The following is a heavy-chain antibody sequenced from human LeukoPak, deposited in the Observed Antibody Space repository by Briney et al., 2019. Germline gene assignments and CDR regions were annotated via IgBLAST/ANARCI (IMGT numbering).Heavy chain of an antibody. D-gene: IGHD2-15*01. CDR2: ISSSSGFT. Sequence: KPGGSLRLSCAASGFTFSDYYMTWIRRAPGKGLEWVSYISSSSGFTKYADSVRGRFTISRDNAKNSLYLQMNTLRVDDTAVYYCARERTLTSCYDYWGQGTLVTVSS. V-gene: IGHV3-11*05. CDR3: ARERTLTSCYDY. J-gene: IGHJ4*02. CDR1: GFTFSDYY.